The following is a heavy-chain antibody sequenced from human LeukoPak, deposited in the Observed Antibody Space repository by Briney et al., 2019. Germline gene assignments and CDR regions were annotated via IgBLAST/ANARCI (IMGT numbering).Heavy chain of an antibody. J-gene: IGHJ4*02. D-gene: IGHD3-3*01. V-gene: IGHV1-69*13. CDR3: ARASQYYDFWSGYSPFDY. Sequence: SVKVSCKASGGTFSRYAISWVRQAPGQGLELMGGIIPIFGTANYAQKFQGRVTITADESTSTAYMELSSLRSEDTAVYYCARASQYYDFWSGYSPFDYWGQGTLVTVSS. CDR2: IIPIFGTA. CDR1: GGTFSRYA.